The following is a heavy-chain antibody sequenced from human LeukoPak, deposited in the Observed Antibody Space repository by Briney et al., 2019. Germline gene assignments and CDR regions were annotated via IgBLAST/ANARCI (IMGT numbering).Heavy chain of an antibody. D-gene: IGHD5-24*01. Sequence: ASVKVSCKASGGTFSSYAISWVRQAPGQGLEWMGGIIPIFGTANYAQKFQGRVTITTDESTSTAYMELSSLRSEDTAVYYCAREGLEDGQKPGPLYYFDYWGQGTLVTVSS. CDR2: IIPIFGTA. CDR3: AREGLEDGQKPGPLYYFDY. CDR1: GGTFSSYA. V-gene: IGHV1-69*05. J-gene: IGHJ4*02.